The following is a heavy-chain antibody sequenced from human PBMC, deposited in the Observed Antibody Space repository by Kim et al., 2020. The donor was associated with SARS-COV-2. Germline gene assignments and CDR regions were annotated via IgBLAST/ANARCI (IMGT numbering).Heavy chain of an antibody. J-gene: IGHJ4*02. D-gene: IGHD3-10*02. V-gene: IGHV4-39*02. Sequence: NPSLTMRVTITDDTSKRQFSLKLASVTAADYGVYYCARDVRQGPYYADYWGQGTLVTVSS. CDR3: ARDVRQGPYYADY.